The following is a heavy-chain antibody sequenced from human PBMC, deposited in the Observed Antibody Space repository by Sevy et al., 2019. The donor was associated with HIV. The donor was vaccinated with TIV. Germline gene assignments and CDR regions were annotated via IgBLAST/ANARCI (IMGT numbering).Heavy chain of an antibody. D-gene: IGHD3-16*02. V-gene: IGHV4-59*01. Sequence: SETLSLTCTVSGGSISSYYWSWIRQPPGKGLEWIGYIYYSGSTNYNPSLKSRVTISVDTSKNQFSPKLSSVTAADTAIYYCAKVGGYDADGRVYDYIWGSYRPTPFDYWGQGTLVTVSS. CDR1: GGSISSYY. CDR3: AKVGGYDADGRVYDYIWGSYRPTPFDY. J-gene: IGHJ4*02. CDR2: IYYSGST.